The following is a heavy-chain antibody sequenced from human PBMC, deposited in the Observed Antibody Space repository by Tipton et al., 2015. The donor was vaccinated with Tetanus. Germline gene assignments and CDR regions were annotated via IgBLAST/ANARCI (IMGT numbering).Heavy chain of an antibody. J-gene: IGHJ6*02. D-gene: IGHD3-10*01. Sequence: TLSLTCVVSGGSISRGDYSWSWIRQPPGKGLECIGYISHSGRTYYNPSLNSRVTISLDRSKNQFSLKLTSVTAADTAVYYCARGGGNTMFRGGEFVHSYYYQGMDVWGQGTTVTVSS. V-gene: IGHV4-30-2*01. CDR1: GGSISRGDYS. CDR2: ISHSGRT. CDR3: ARGGGNTMFRGGEFVHSYYYQGMDV.